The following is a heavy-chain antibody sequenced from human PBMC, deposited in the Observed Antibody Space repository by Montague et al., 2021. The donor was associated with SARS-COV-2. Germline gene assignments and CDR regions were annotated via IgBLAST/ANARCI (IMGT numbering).Heavy chain of an antibody. CDR1: GDSVSTNSGT. V-gene: IGHV6-1*01. CDR2: TYYRSVWYS. CDR3: ARAERGSCGDGNCYQYFFNY. Sequence: CAISGDSVSTNSGTWNWVRLSPSRGLEWLGRTYYRSVWYSDYSVSVKSRISINPATSKNQFSLQLNSVTPEDTAVYYCARAERGSCGDGNCYQYFFNYWGQGTLVTVSS. D-gene: IGHD2-15*01. J-gene: IGHJ4*02.